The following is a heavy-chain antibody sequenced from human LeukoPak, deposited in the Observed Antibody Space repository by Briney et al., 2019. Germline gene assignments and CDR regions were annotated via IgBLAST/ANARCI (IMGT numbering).Heavy chain of an antibody. CDR1: GGTFSSYA. Sequence: ASVKVSCKASGGTFSSYAISWVRQAPGQGLEWMGGIIPIFGTANYAQKFQGRVTITADESTSTAYMELSSLRSEDTAVYYCARGSGSYLVHDAFDIWGQGTMVTVSS. CDR3: ARGSGSYLVHDAFDI. CDR2: IIPIFGTA. D-gene: IGHD1-26*01. V-gene: IGHV1-69*01. J-gene: IGHJ3*02.